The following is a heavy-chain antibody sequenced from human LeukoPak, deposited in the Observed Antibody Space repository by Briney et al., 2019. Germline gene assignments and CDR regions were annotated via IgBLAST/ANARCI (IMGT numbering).Heavy chain of an antibody. CDR3: ARIPGGYSYGYVLEDY. Sequence: ASVKVSCKASGYTFTSYDINWVRQATGQGLEWMGWMNPNSGNTGYAQKFQGRVTMTRNTSISTAYMELSSLRSKDTAVYYCARIPGGYSYGYVLEDYWGQGTLVTVSS. J-gene: IGHJ4*02. CDR1: GYTFTSYD. V-gene: IGHV1-8*01. CDR2: MNPNSGNT. D-gene: IGHD5-18*01.